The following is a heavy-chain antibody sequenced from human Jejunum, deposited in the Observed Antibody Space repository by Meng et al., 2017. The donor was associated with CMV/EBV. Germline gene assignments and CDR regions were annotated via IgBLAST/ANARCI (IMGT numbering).Heavy chain of an antibody. Sequence: QVELVQSGYELKKPGASVKVSCKASGYTFTSYAMNWVRQAPGQGLEWMGWINTNTGNPTYAQGFTGRFVFSLDTSVSTAYLQISSLKAEDTAVYYCARETLGYCSSTSCYIGPPDYWGQGTLVAVSS. J-gene: IGHJ4*02. V-gene: IGHV7-4-1*02. CDR1: GYTFTSYA. CDR3: ARETLGYCSSTSCYIGPPDY. D-gene: IGHD2-2*01. CDR2: INTNTGNP.